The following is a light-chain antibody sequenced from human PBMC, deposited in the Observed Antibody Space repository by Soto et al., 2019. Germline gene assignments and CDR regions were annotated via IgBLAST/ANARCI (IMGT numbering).Light chain of an antibody. J-gene: IGKJ4*01. Sequence: DIQLTQSPSFLSASVGDTVTITCRASQALSNYLAWYQQKPGKAPDLLIYSASTLQGGVPSRFSGSGSETEFSLTIRALQPEDFATYYCQQVESYPSTFGGGTKVEIK. V-gene: IGKV1-9*01. CDR1: QALSNY. CDR3: QQVESYPST. CDR2: SAS.